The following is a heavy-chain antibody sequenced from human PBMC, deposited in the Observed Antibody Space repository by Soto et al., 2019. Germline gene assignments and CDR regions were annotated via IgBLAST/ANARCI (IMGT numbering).Heavy chain of an antibody. D-gene: IGHD3-22*01. CDR2: IYYSGST. J-gene: IGHJ4*02. V-gene: IGHV4-59*01. CDR3: AVRASRYYYDSSGYFDY. Sequence: PSETLSLTCTVSGGSISSYDWSWIRQPPGKGLEWIGDIYYSGSTNYNPSLKSRVTISVDTSKNQFSLKLSSVTAADTVVYYFAVRASRYYYDSSGYFDYWGQGTLVTVSS. CDR1: GGSISSYD.